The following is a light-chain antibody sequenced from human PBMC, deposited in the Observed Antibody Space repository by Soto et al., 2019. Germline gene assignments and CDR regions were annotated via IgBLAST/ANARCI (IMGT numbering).Light chain of an antibody. CDR1: QTVTSN. Sequence: EILMTQSPATLSVSPGERATLSCRASQTVTSNLAWYQQKPGQAPRLLIYRASTRATGIPARFSGSGSGTGFTLTISSLQSEDFAVYYCQQYNNWPYTFGQGTKLEIK. J-gene: IGKJ2*01. CDR3: QQYNNWPYT. V-gene: IGKV3-15*01. CDR2: RAS.